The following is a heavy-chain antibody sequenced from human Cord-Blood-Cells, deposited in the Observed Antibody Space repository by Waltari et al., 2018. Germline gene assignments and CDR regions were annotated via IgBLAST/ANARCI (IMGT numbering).Heavy chain of an antibody. CDR3: ASNGIAAAGTFDY. Sequence: QVQLVQSGAGVQKPGSSVKVSCKASGGTFRRYAISWVRQAPGQGLEWMGGIIPIFGTANYAQKFQGRVTITADKSTSTAYMELSSLRSEDTAVYYCASNGIAAAGTFDYWGQGTLVTVSS. CDR1: GGTFRRYA. D-gene: IGHD6-13*01. J-gene: IGHJ4*02. V-gene: IGHV1-69*06. CDR2: IIPIFGTA.